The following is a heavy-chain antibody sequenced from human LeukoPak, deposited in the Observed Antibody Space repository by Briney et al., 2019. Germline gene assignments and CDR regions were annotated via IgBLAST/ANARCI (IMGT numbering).Heavy chain of an antibody. CDR1: GFTFSSYS. V-gene: IGHV3-48*01. D-gene: IGHD3-22*01. CDR3: ARESYYYDSSGYYSPAGFDY. Sequence: GGSLRLSCAASGFTFSSYSMNWVRQAPGKGLEWVSYISSSSITIYYADSVKGRFTISRDNAKNSLYLQMNSLRAEDTAVYYCARESYYYDSSGYYSPAGFDYWGQGTLVTVSS. J-gene: IGHJ4*02. CDR2: ISSSSITI.